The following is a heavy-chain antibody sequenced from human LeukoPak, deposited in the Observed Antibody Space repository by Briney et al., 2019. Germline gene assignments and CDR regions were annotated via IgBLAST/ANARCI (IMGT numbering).Heavy chain of an antibody. Sequence: PGGSLRLSCAASGFTFSNAWMSWVRQPPGQGLEWIRSISHSGSTYYNPSFKSRATISIDTSKNQFSLKLNSVTAADTAMYYCVRAVDSYYFDSWGQGTQVAVSS. V-gene: IGHV4-38-2*01. CDR2: ISHSGST. CDR1: GFTFSNAW. CDR3: VRAVDSYYFDS. J-gene: IGHJ4*02. D-gene: IGHD5-18*01.